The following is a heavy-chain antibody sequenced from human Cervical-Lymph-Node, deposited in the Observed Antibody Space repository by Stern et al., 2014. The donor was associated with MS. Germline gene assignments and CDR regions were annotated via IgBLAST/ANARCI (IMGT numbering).Heavy chain of an antibody. Sequence: QVQLQESGPGLVKPSQTLSLTCTVSGGSISTGGYYWSWIRQHPGKGLEWIGYIYYSGSTYYNPSLKSRVTISADTSKNQFSLKMSSVTAADTAVYYCARLEPHVAFPMHWGQGTLVTVSS. CDR1: GGSISTGGYY. CDR2: IYYSGST. CDR3: ARLEPHVAFPMH. J-gene: IGHJ4*02. V-gene: IGHV4-31*03. D-gene: IGHD2-21*01.